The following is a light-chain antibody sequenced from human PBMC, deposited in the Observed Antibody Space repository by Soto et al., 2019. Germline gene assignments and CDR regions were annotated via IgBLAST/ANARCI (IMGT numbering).Light chain of an antibody. CDR3: AAWDESPNVPV. CDR2: SDN. V-gene: IGLV1-44*01. Sequence: QAVLTQPPSASGTPGQRVTISCSGSNSNIGRNTVNWYQQFPGAAPNLLIHSDNQRPSGVPDRFSGSRSGTSASLAIIGLQSEDEADYYCAAWDESPNVPVFGGGTKLTVL. CDR1: NSNIGRNT. J-gene: IGLJ3*02.